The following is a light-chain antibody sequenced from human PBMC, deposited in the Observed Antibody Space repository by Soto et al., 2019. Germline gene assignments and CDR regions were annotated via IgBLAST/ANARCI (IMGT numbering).Light chain of an antibody. J-gene: IGKJ5*01. Sequence: ETVVTQITLSLSVTPGEPASISCRSSRSLLHTNSYNYLDWYLQKPGQSPQLLIYLGSIRASGVSDRFSGSGSGTDFTLTISRVEAEDVGVYYCMQPLHLPITFGQRTRLEVK. CDR2: LGS. V-gene: IGKV2-28*01. CDR1: RSLLHTNSYNY. CDR3: MQPLHLPIT.